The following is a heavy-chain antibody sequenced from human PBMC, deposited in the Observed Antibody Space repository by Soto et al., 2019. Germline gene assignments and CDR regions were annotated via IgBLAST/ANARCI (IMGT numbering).Heavy chain of an antibody. CDR3: AKDAPKAISMVRGLGDC. D-gene: IGHD3-10*01. CDR1: GFTFSSYA. J-gene: IGHJ4*02. Sequence: GGSLRLSCAASGFTFSSYAMSWVRQAPGKGLEWVSAISGSGGSTYYADSVKGRFTISRDNSKNTLYLQMNSLRAEDTAVYYCAKDAPKAISMVRGLGDCWGQGTLVTVSS. V-gene: IGHV3-23*01. CDR2: ISGSGGST.